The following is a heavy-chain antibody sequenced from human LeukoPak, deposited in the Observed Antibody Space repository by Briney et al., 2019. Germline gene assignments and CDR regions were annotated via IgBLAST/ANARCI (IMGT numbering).Heavy chain of an antibody. J-gene: IGHJ5*02. CDR1: GGSISSGSYY. CDR2: IYTSGST. Sequence: SETLSLTCTVSGGSISSGSYYWSWIRQPAGKGLEWIGRIYTSGSTNYNPSLKSRVTISVDTSKNQSSPKLSSVTAADTAVYFCVGVYCSSTSCYLDPWGQGTLVTVSS. V-gene: IGHV4-61*02. D-gene: IGHD2-2*01. CDR3: VGVYCSSTSCYLDP.